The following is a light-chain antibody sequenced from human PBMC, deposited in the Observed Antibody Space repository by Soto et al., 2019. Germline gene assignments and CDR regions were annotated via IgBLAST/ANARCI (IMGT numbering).Light chain of an antibody. CDR2: GAS. Sequence: EIELTQSPGTLSLSPGERATLSCRASQSVSSSYLAWYQRKPGQAPRLLIYGASSRATGIPDRFSGSGSGTDFSITISRLEHEDFAVYYCQQYCSSPLFTFGPGTKVDIK. V-gene: IGKV3-20*01. CDR3: QQYCSSPLFT. CDR1: QSVSSSY. J-gene: IGKJ3*01.